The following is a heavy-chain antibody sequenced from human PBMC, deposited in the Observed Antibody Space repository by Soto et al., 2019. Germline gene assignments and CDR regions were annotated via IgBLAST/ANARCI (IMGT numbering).Heavy chain of an antibody. CDR2: VSPYNGDT. V-gene: IGHV1-18*04. Sequence: GASVRVSWKAFGSTFTTYGINGVRQAPGQGREWMGWVSPYNGDTTYAQKVQGRVTMTTDTSTRTAYLELRSLRSDDTVVYYCAREVCHMYVRGXVPTSIDSS. J-gene: IGHJ6*02. D-gene: IGHD3-16*01. CDR1: GSTFTTYG. CDR3: AREVCHMYV.